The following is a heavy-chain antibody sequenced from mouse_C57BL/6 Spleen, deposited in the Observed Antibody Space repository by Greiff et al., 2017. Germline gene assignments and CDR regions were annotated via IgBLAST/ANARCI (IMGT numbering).Heavy chain of an antibody. V-gene: IGHV1-69*01. Sequence: QVQLQQPGAELVMPGASVKLSCKASCYTFTSYWMHWVKQRPGHGLEWIGEFDPSDSYTNYNQKFKGKSTLTVDKSSSTAYMQLSSLTSEDSAVYYCARSYASGYGYIDDWGTGTTVTVSS. CDR3: ARSYASGYGYIDD. CDR1: CYTFTSYW. J-gene: IGHJ1*03. D-gene: IGHD1-1*01. CDR2: FDPSDSYT.